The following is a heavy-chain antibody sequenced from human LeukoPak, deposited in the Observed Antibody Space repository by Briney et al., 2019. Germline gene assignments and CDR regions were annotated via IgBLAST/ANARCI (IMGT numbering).Heavy chain of an antibody. CDR3: ARDSVSTGVVRAFDY. CDR2: IYYSGST. J-gene: IGHJ4*02. CDR1: GGFISSGGHY. Sequence: SETLSLTCTVSGGFISSGGHYWSWIRQHPGQGLEWIGYIYYSGSTYYNPSLKSRVTISVDTSENQFSLNLSSVTAADTAVYYCARDSVSTGVVRAFDYWGQGTLVTVSS. D-gene: IGHD1-26*01. V-gene: IGHV4-31*03.